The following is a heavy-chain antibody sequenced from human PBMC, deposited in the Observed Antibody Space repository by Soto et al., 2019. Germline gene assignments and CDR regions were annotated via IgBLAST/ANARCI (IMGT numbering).Heavy chain of an antibody. V-gene: IGHV3-23*01. CDR2: ISGSGGST. CDR3: VKDVSSVVTGLLDY. D-gene: IGHD2-15*01. CDR1: GFTFSSYA. Sequence: GGSLRLSCAASGFTFSSYAMSWVRQAPGKGLEWVSAISGSGGSTYYADSVKGRFTISRDNSKNTLYLQMNSLRAEDTAVYYCVKDVSSVVTGLLDYWGQGTLVTVSS. J-gene: IGHJ4*02.